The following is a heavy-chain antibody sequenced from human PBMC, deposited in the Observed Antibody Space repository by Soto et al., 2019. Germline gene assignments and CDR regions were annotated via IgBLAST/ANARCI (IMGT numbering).Heavy chain of an antibody. CDR1: GGSISSGGYY. V-gene: IGHV4-31*03. J-gene: IGHJ5*02. CDR3: ARDHSGWSHNWFDP. D-gene: IGHD6-19*01. CDR2: IYYSGST. Sequence: QVQLQESGPGLVKPSQTLSLTCTVSGGSISSGGYYWSWIRQHPGKGLEWIGYIYYSGSTYYNPSLKRRVTIAVDTSKNQFSLKLSSVTAADTAVYYCARDHSGWSHNWFDPWGQGTLVTVSS.